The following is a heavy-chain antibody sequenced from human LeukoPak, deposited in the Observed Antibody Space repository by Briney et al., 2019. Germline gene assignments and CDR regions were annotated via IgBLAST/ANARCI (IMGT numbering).Heavy chain of an antibody. CDR1: GGSISSGGYY. CDR3: ARALGIHQSSGYYDY. V-gene: IGHV4-31*03. J-gene: IGHJ4*02. Sequence: SETLSLTCTVSGGSISSGGYYWSWIHQHPGKGLEWIGYIYYSGSTYYNPSLKSRVTISVDTSKNQFSLKLSSVTAADTAVYYCARALGIHQSSGYYDYWGQGTLVTVSS. D-gene: IGHD3-22*01. CDR2: IYYSGST.